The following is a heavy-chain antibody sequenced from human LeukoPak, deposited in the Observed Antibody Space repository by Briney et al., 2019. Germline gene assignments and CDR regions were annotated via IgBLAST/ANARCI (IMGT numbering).Heavy chain of an antibody. J-gene: IGHJ4*02. CDR3: ARGSYSSGWNGIAPRGNLGY. CDR1: GYTFTSYY. CDR2: INPSGGST. Sequence: ASVKVSCRASGYTFTSYYMHWVRQAPGQGLEWMGIINPSGGSTSYAQKFQGRVTMTRDMSTSTVYMELSSLRSEDTAVYYCARGSYSSGWNGIAPRGNLGYWGQGTLVTVSS. V-gene: IGHV1-46*01. D-gene: IGHD6-19*01.